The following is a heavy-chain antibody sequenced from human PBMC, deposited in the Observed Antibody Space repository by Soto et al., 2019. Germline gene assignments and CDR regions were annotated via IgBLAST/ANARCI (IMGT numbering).Heavy chain of an antibody. J-gene: IGHJ4*02. CDR2: ISAHNGNT. D-gene: IGHD1-1*01. CDR3: ARGRYGDY. Sequence: QVHLVQSGAEVKKPGASVKVSCQGSGYAFTTYGITWVRQAPGQGLEWMGWISAHNGNTNYAQKLQGRVTVTRDTSTSTAYMERRSLRYDDPAVYYCARGRYGDYWGQGALVTVSS. CDR1: GYAFTTYG. V-gene: IGHV1-18*01.